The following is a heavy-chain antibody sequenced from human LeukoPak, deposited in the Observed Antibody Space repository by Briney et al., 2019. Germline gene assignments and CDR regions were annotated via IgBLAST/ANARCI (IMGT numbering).Heavy chain of an antibody. D-gene: IGHD6-19*01. J-gene: IGHJ5*02. V-gene: IGHV1-2*02. Sequence: ASVKVSCKASGYTFTGYYMHWVRQAPGQGLEWMGWINPNSGGTNYAQKFQGRVTMTRDTSISTAYMELSRLRSDDTAVYYCARDPDGIAVAITNWFDPWGQGTLVTVSS. CDR2: INPNSGGT. CDR1: GYTFTGYY. CDR3: ARDPDGIAVAITNWFDP.